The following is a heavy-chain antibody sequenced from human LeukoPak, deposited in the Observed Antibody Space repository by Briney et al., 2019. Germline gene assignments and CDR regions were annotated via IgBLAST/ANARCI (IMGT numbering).Heavy chain of an antibody. J-gene: IGHJ4*02. V-gene: IGHV4-34*01. CDR2: INHSGST. CDR3: ARHVMYSSGWYYFDY. D-gene: IGHD6-19*01. CDR1: GGSFSGYY. Sequence: SETLSLTCAVYGGSFSGYYWSWIRQPPGKGLEWIGEINHSGSTNYNPSLKSRVTISVDTSKNQFSLKLSSVTAADTAVYYCARHVMYSSGWYYFDYWGQGTLVTVSS.